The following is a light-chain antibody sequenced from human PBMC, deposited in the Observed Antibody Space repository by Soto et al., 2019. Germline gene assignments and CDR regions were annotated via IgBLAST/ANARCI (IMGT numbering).Light chain of an antibody. V-gene: IGLV2-8*01. CDR3: SSYAGNNNLV. Sequence: QSALTQPPSASGSPGQSVTISCTGTSSDVGAYNYVPWYQQHPGKAPKLMIYEVSKRPSGVPDRFSGSKSANTASLTVSGLQAEDEADYYCSSYAGNNNLVFGGGTKLTVL. CDR2: EVS. CDR1: SSDVGAYNY. J-gene: IGLJ2*01.